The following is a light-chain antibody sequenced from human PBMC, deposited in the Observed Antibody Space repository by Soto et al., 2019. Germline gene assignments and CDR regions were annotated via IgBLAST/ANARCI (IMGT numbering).Light chain of an antibody. CDR2: GAS. CDR1: QSVSSN. CDR3: QQYNNWAIT. J-gene: IGKJ5*01. V-gene: IGKV3-15*01. Sequence: EIVMTQSPATLSVSPGERATLSCRASQSVSSNLAWSQQKPGQAPRPLIYGASTRATGIPARFSGSGSGTEFTLTISSLQSEDFAVYYCQQYNNWAITFGQGTRLEIK.